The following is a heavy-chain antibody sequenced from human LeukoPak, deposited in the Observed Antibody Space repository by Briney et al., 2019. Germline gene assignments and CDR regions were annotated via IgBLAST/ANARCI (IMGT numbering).Heavy chain of an antibody. CDR2: ISPSSSSI. V-gene: IGHV3-21*01. CDR1: EFTFSVYT. D-gene: IGHD3-3*01. J-gene: IGHJ5*02. CDR3: ARETYNDFWSGLNWFNP. Sequence: GGSLRLSCTASEFTFSVYTMNWVRQAPGKGLEWVSSISPSSSSIYYADSVRGRFTVSRDNAKKSLSLQMNSLRVEDTAIYYCARETYNDFWSGLNWFNPWGQGTLVTVSS.